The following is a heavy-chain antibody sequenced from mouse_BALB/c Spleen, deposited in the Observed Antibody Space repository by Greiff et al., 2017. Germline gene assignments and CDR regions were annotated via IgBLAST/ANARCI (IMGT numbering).Heavy chain of an antibody. CDR3: ARVGGAMDY. CDR1: GFAFSSYD. J-gene: IGHJ4*01. D-gene: IGHD3-3*01. CDR2: ISSGGGST. V-gene: IGHV5-12-1*01. Sequence: EVQLVESGGGLVKPGGSLKLSCAASGFAFSSYDMSWVRQTPEKRLEWVAYISSGGGSTYYPDTVKGRFTISRDNAKNTLYLQMSSLKSEDTAMYYCARVGGAMDYWGQGTSVTVSS.